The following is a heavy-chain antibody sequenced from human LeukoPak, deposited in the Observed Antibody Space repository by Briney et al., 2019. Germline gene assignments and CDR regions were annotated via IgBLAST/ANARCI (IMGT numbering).Heavy chain of an antibody. Sequence: GASVKVSCKASGYTFTGYYMHWVRQAPGQGLEWMGWIIPILGIANYAQKFQGRVTITADKSTSTAYMELSSLRSEDTAVYYCAIIPYYDSSGYWFDYWGQGTLVTVSS. CDR2: IIPILGIA. V-gene: IGHV1-69*10. J-gene: IGHJ4*02. CDR1: GYTFTGYY. CDR3: AIIPYYDSSGYWFDY. D-gene: IGHD3-22*01.